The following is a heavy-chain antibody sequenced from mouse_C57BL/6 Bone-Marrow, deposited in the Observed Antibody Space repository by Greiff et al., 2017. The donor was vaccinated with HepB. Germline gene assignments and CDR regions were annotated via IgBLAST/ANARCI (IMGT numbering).Heavy chain of an antibody. CDR2: INPNNGGT. CDR3: ARSYDYDTAWFAY. V-gene: IGHV1-26*01. CDR1: GYTFTDYY. J-gene: IGHJ3*01. D-gene: IGHD2-4*01. Sequence: EVQLQQSGPELVKPGASVKISCKASGYTFTDYYMNWVKQSHGKSLEWIGDINPNNGGTSYKQKFKGKATLTVDKSSSTAYMELRSLTSEDSAVYYCARSYDYDTAWFAYWGQGTLVTVSA.